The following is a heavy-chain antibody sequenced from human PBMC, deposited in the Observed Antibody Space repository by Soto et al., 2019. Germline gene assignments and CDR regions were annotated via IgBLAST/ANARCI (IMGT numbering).Heavy chain of an antibody. Sequence: EVQLVESGGGLVKPGGSLRLSCAASGFTFSSYSMNWVRQAPGKGLEWVSSISSSSSYIYYADSVKGRFTISRDNAKNSLYLQMNSLRAEDTAVYYCAILSYSGYGLGVFDYWGQGTLVTVSS. J-gene: IGHJ4*02. V-gene: IGHV3-21*01. CDR1: GFTFSSYS. CDR2: ISSSSSYI. CDR3: AILSYSGYGLGVFDY. D-gene: IGHD5-12*01.